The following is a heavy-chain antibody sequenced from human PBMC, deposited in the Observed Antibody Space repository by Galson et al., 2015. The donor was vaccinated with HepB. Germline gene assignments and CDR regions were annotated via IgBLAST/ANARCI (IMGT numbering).Heavy chain of an antibody. J-gene: IGHJ3*02. V-gene: IGHV4-4*02. Sequence: ETLSLTCAVSGGSISSSNWWSWVRQPPGKGLEWIGEIFHSGSTNYNPSLRGRVTISADKSKNQFSLKLSSVTAADTALYYCASAPDTTMVPHYDAFDIWGQGAMVIVSS. D-gene: IGHD5-18*01. CDR2: IFHSGST. CDR1: GGSISSSNW. CDR3: ASAPDTTMVPHYDAFDI.